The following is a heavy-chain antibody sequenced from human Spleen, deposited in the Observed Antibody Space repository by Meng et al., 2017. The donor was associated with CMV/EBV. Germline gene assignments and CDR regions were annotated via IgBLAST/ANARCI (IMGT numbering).Heavy chain of an antibody. CDR3: ARESIVVVPAAVPFDY. V-gene: IGHV1-46*01. J-gene: IGHJ4*02. CDR2: INPSGGST. CDR1: GYTFTSYY. D-gene: IGHD2-2*01. Sequence: GESLKISCKASGYTFTSYYMHWVRQAPGQGLEWMGIINPSGGSTSYAQKFQGRVTMTRDTSTSTVYMELSSLRSEDTAVYYCARESIVVVPAAVPFDYWGQGTLVTVSS.